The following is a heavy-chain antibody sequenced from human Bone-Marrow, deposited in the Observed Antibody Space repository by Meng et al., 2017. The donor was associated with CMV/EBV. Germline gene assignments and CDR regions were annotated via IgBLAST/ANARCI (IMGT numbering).Heavy chain of an antibody. CDR3: ASFRPMFGVDSSYYYGMDV. CDR2: ISSSGSYI. J-gene: IGHJ6*02. D-gene: IGHD3-3*01. CDR1: GFIFSSYS. Sequence: GESLKISCAASGFIFSSYSMNWVRQAPGKGLEWVSSISSSGSYIYYADSVKGRFTISRDNTKNSLYLQMNSLRVEDTAVYYCASFRPMFGVDSSYYYGMDVWGQGTTVTVSS. V-gene: IGHV3-21*01.